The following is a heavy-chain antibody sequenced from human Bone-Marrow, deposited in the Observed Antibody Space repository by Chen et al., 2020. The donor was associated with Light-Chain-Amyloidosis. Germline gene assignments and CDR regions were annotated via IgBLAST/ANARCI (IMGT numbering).Heavy chain of an antibody. J-gene: IGHJ6*03. V-gene: IGHV3-9*01. Sequence: EASVAEAGGGSVHPGRSRTLASPATALAVDAFAMPWVRQAPGKGLEWVSGISWNSGIMGYAESGRGRFNISRDNAKNTLDLQMNSLRPEDTALYYCVKSFAPHWYYMDVWGKGTSVTVSS. CDR3: VKSFAPHWYYMDV. CDR2: ISWNSGIM. D-gene: IGHD1-1*01. CDR1: ALAVDAFA.